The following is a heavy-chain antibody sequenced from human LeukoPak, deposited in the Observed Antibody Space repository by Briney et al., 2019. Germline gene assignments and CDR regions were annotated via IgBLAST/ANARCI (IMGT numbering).Heavy chain of an antibody. Sequence: GGSLRLSCVVSGFTFSDFHMSWPRQAPGKGLEWISYITNSGSDIEYADSVKGRFTISWDNAKKSLYLEMNTLRAEDTAIYYCACPYRSRFDYWGQGTLVTVSS. D-gene: IGHD6-13*01. CDR3: ACPYRSRFDY. CDR2: ITNSGSDI. J-gene: IGHJ4*02. CDR1: GFTFSDFH. V-gene: IGHV3-11*01.